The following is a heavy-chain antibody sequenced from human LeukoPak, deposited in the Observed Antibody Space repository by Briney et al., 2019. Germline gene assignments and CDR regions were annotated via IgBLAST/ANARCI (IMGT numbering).Heavy chain of an antibody. CDR2: VSAYNGNT. Sequence: ASVKVSCKASGYTFTSYGISWVRQAPGQGLEWMGWVSAYNGNTNYAQKFQGRVTITADESTSTAYMELSSLRSEDTAVYYCAREEMYYYDSSGSHAFDIWGQGTMVTVSS. CDR1: GYTFTSYG. D-gene: IGHD3-22*01. CDR3: AREEMYYYDSSGSHAFDI. V-gene: IGHV1-18*01. J-gene: IGHJ3*02.